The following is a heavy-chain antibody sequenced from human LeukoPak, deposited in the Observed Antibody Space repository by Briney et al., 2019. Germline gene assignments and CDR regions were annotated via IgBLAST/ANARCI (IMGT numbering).Heavy chain of an antibody. Sequence: SVKFSCTASAGTFSSYAISWVREAPGQGLEWMGRIMPILGIANYAQKFQGRVTITADKSTSTAYMELSSLRSEDTAVYYCASYYQDGYSSSPFDYWGQGTLVTVSS. D-gene: IGHD6-13*01. CDR2: IMPILGIA. J-gene: IGHJ4*02. CDR3: ASYYQDGYSSSPFDY. CDR1: AGTFSSYA. V-gene: IGHV1-69*04.